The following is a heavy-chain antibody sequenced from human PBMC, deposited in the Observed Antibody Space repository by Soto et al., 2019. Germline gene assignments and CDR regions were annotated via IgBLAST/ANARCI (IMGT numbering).Heavy chain of an antibody. CDR1: GYTFTSYA. CDR2: INAGNGNT. CDR3: ARSPVFENWSDP. V-gene: IGHV1-3*01. J-gene: IGHJ5*02. Sequence: ASVKVSCKASGYTFTSYAMHWVRQAPGQRLEWMGWINAGNGNTKYSQKFQGRVTITRDTSASTAYMELSSLRSEDTAVYYCARSPVFENWSDPWGQGTLVTVSS.